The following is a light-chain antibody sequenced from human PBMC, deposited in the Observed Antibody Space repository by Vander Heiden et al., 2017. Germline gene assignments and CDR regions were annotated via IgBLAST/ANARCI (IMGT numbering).Light chain of an antibody. CDR1: SDDVGAYEY. J-gene: IGLJ2*01. CDR2: EVN. CDR3: SSRAASNTLT. V-gene: IGLV2-8*01. Sequence: HSALTQPPSASGSPGHSVTTSCTVTSDDVGAYEYVSWYQKYPGKAPRLIIYEVNKRPSGVPDRFSGSKSGNTPSLTVSRLQAEDDADYYCSSRAASNTLTFGGGTKLTVL.